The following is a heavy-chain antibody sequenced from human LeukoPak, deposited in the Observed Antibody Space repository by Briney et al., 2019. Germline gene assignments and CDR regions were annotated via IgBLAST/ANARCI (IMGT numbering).Heavy chain of an antibody. CDR2: ISGSGGST. J-gene: IGHJ4*02. V-gene: IGHV3-23*01. CDR3: AEEIPLRFLEWPPNRPAIDY. CDR1: GFTFSSYA. D-gene: IGHD3-3*01. Sequence: GGSLRLSCAASGFTFSSYAMSWVRQAPGKGLEWVSAISGSGGSTYYADSVKGRFTISRDNSKNTLYLQMNSLRAEDTAVYYCAEEIPLRFLEWPPNRPAIDYWGQGTLVTVSS.